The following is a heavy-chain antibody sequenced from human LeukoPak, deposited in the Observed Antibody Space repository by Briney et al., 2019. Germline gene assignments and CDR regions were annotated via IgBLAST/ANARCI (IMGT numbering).Heavy chain of an antibody. CDR2: ISYDGSNK. V-gene: IGHV3-30*04. CDR3: AREFPHHYDSRGIKFDF. CDR1: GFTFRSYA. D-gene: IGHD3-22*01. J-gene: IGHJ4*02. Sequence: PGGSLRLSCAASGFTFRSYAMHWVRQAPGKGLEWVAVISYDGSNKKYADSVKGRFTISRDNSKNTLYLQMNSLRAEDTAVYYCAREFPHHYDSRGIKFDFWGQGILVSVSS.